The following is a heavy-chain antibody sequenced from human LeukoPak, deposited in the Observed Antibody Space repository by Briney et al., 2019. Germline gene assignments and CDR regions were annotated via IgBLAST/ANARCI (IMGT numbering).Heavy chain of an antibody. V-gene: IGHV3-66*01. CDR2: VYSGGST. D-gene: IGHD4/OR15-4a*01. Sequence: GGSLRLSCAASGFTVSSNYMSWVRQSPGKGLEWLSVVYSGGSTYYADSVKGRFNIYRDHSKNTLYLQLNSLRAEDTAVYYCARNRDYGQTGYFDYWGQGTLVTVSS. CDR1: GFTVSSNY. J-gene: IGHJ4*02. CDR3: ARNRDYGQTGYFDY.